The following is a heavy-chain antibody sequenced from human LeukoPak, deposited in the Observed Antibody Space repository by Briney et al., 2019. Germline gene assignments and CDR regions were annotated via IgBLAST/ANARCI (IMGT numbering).Heavy chain of an antibody. CDR3: GRYGLSGNGYTSYFYYGMDF. J-gene: IGHJ6*02. V-gene: IGHV5-51*01. CDR2: IYSDESLI. CDR1: GCSFSKYW. Sequence: GESLKISCTASGCSFSKYWIGWVRQTPGKGLEWMGFIYSDESLIRYSPSFEGQVTISADNSINTAYLQWNSLKASDTAMYYCGRYGLSGNGYTSYFYYGMDFWGQGTAVTVSS. D-gene: IGHD5-12*01.